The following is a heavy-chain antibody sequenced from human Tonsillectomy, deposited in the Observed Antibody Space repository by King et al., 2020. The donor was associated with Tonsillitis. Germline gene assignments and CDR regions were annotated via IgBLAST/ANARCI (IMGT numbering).Heavy chain of an antibody. D-gene: IGHD6-19*01. V-gene: IGHV3-23*04. Sequence: VQLVESGGDLAQPGGSLRLSCAAAGFTFSSYAMSWVRQAPGKGLEWVSGISSGGSTSYADSVKGRFTISRDNSKNTLFLQMNSLRDEDTAVYFCAKDMGSSGTPPLYYFDHWGQGTLVPVSS. CDR2: ISSGGST. CDR3: AKDMGSSGTPPLYYFDH. J-gene: IGHJ4*02. CDR1: GFTFSSYA.